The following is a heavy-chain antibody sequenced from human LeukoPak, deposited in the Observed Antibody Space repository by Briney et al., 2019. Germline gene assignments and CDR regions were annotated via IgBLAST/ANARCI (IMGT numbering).Heavy chain of an antibody. CDR3: AKDRPNYFGTNGHYYRRDGDF. D-gene: IGHD3-22*01. CDR1: EFTFSIYA. J-gene: IGHJ4*02. V-gene: IGHV3-23*01. Sequence: PGGSLRLSCAASEFTFSIYAMSWVRQAPGRGLEWVASITSTGESTWYAGSVKGRFTISSDNSKYTVYLQMNSLRAEDTAIYYCAKDRPNYFGTNGHYYRRDGDFWGQGTLVTVSS. CDR2: ITSTGEST.